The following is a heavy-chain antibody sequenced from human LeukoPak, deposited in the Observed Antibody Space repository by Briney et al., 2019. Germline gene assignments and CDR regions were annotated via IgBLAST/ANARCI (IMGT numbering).Heavy chain of an antibody. CDR2: IKQDGSEK. Sequence: PGGSLRLSCAASGFTFSTYWMNWFRQTPGKGLEWVANIKQDGSEKYYVDSVKGRFTISRDNAKNSLYLQMNSLRAEDTAVYYCARGYGDWCYWGQGTLVTVSS. J-gene: IGHJ4*02. CDR3: ARGYGDWCY. V-gene: IGHV3-7*01. CDR1: GFTFSTYW. D-gene: IGHD4-17*01.